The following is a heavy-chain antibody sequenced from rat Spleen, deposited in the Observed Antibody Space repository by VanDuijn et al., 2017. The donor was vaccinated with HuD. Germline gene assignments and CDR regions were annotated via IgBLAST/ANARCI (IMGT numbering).Heavy chain of an antibody. Sequence: EVQLVESGGGLVQPGGSLKLSCAASGFTFVDYDMAWVRQTPTKGLEWISSINTGGDITYYRDSMKGRFTVSRDDAKNTQYLQMDSLRSEDTDTYYCTRHGGLRNWFAYWGQGTLVTVSS. V-gene: IGHV5S13*01. CDR2: INTGGDIT. CDR1: GFTFVDYD. CDR3: TRHGGLRNWFAY. J-gene: IGHJ3*01. D-gene: IGHD1-11*01.